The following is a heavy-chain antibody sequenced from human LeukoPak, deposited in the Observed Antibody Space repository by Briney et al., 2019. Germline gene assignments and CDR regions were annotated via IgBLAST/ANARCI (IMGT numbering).Heavy chain of an antibody. Sequence: PGRSXXXSXXXXXXXXXSXGMHWVRQAPGKGLEWVAVIWYDGSNKYYADSVKGRFTISRDNSKNTLYLQMNSLRAEDTAVYYCARDSVGLPFDYWGQGTLVTVSS. V-gene: IGHV3-33*01. D-gene: IGHD1-26*01. CDR3: ARDSVGLPFDY. CDR2: IWYDGSNK. J-gene: IGHJ4*02. CDR1: XXXXXSXG.